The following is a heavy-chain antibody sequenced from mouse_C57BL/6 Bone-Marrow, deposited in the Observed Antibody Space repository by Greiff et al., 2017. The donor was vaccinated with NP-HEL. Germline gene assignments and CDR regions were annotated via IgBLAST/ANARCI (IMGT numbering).Heavy chain of an antibody. CDR3: ARDRGDYYGSSFGAMDY. CDR1: GFTFSSYA. CDR2: ISDGGSYT. J-gene: IGHJ4*01. Sequence: EVHLVGSGGGLVKPGGSLKLSCAASGFTFSSYAMSWVRQTPEKRLEWVATISDGGSYTYYPDNVKGRFTISRDNAKNNLYLQMSHLKSEDTAMYYCARDRGDYYGSSFGAMDYWGQGTSVTVSS. D-gene: IGHD1-1*01. V-gene: IGHV5-4*01.